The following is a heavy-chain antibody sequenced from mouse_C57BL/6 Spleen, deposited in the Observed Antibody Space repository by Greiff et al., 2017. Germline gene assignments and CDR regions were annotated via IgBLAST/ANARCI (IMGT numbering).Heavy chain of an antibody. CDR1: GYAFSSSW. CDR3: ARTNYYGSGAY. D-gene: IGHD1-1*01. V-gene: IGHV1-82*01. J-gene: IGHJ3*01. CDR2: IYPGDGDT. Sequence: QVQLKQSGPELVKPGASVKISCKASGYAFSSSWMNWVKQRPGKGLEWIGRIYPGDGDTNYNGKFKGKATLTADTSSSTAYMQLSSLTSEDSAVYFCARTNYYGSGAYWGQGTLVTVSA.